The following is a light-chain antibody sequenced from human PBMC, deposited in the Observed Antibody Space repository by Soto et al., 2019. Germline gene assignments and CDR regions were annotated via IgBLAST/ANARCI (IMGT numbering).Light chain of an antibody. J-gene: IGKJ1*01. CDR2: DAS. Sequence: EIVLTQSPGTLSLSPGERATLSCRASQSVSSTYLAWYQQKPGQAPRRLIYDASTRAAGIPDRFSGSGSGTAFTLTISRLEAADFAVYDCRQYASSPWTFGQGANVEIK. CDR3: RQYASSPWT. V-gene: IGKV3-20*01. CDR1: QSVSSTY.